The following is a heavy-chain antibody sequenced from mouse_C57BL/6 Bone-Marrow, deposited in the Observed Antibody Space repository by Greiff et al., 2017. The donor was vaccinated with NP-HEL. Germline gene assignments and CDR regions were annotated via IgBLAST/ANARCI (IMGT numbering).Heavy chain of an antibody. D-gene: IGHD5-2*01. CDR1: GFNIKDDY. J-gene: IGHJ1*03. CDR3: TTNTPRYFDV. V-gene: IGHV14-4*01. Sequence: EVQLQQSGAELVRPGASVKLSCTASGFNIKDDYMHWVKQRPEQGLEWIGWIDPENGDTEYASKFQGKATITADTSSNTAYLQLSSLTSEDTAVYYCTTNTPRYFDVWGTGTTVTVSS. CDR2: IDPENGDT.